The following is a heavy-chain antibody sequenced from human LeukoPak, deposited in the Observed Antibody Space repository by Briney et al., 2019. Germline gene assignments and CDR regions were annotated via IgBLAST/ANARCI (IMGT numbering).Heavy chain of an antibody. J-gene: IGHJ5*02. V-gene: IGHV1-18*01. CDR1: GYTFTSYG. CDR2: ISAYNGNT. Sequence: ASVKVSCKASGYTFTSYGISWVRQAPGQGLEWMGWISAYNGNTNYAQKLQGRVTMTTDTSTSTAYMELRSLRSDDTAVYYCARDRGTRDYAPNWFDPWGQGTLVTVSS. D-gene: IGHD4/OR15-4a*01. CDR3: ARDRGTRDYAPNWFDP.